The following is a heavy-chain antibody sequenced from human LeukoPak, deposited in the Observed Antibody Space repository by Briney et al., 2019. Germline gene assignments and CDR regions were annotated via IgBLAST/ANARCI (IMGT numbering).Heavy chain of an antibody. Sequence: PGGSLRLSCAASGFTFDDSVMSWVRQAPGKGLEWVSSINWNGGSTGYADSVKGRFTISRDNAKNSLYLQMNSLRAEDTAVYYCARDGDILTGHYRFYFDYWGQGTLVTVSS. D-gene: IGHD3-9*01. CDR1: GFTFDDSV. CDR2: INWNGGST. V-gene: IGHV3-20*04. J-gene: IGHJ4*02. CDR3: ARDGDILTGHYRFYFDY.